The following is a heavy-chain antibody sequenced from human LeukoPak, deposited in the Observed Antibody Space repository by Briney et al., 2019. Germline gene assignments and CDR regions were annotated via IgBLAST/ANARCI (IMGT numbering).Heavy chain of an antibody. CDR2: INPNSGGT. J-gene: IGHJ3*02. V-gene: IGHV1-2*02. Sequence: ASVKVSCKASGYTFTGYYMHWVRQAPGQGLEWMGWINPNSGGTNYAKKFKGRVTMTRDTSISTAYMELGRLRSDDTAVYYCAREGGREGVNYDFSDAFDIWGQGTMVTVSS. D-gene: IGHD3-3*01. CDR1: GYTFTGYY. CDR3: AREGGREGVNYDFSDAFDI.